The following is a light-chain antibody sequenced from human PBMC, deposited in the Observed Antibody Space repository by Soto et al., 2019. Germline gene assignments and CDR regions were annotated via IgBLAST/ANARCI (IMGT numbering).Light chain of an antibody. J-gene: IGKJ1*01. V-gene: IGKV3-11*01. CDR2: DAS. Sequence: EIVLTRSPAILPMSPGERATLSCRASQSVSSYFAWYQQKPGQAPRLLIYDASNRATGVPARFSGSGSGTDFTLTISSLEPEDFAVYYCQQRRYWPVTFGQGTKVAIK. CDR1: QSVSSY. CDR3: QQRRYWPVT.